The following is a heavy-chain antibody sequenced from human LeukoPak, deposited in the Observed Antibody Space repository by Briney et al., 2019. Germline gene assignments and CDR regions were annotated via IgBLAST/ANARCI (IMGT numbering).Heavy chain of an antibody. Sequence: SETLSLTCAVSGGSISSGGYSWSWIRQPPGKGLEWIGYIYHSGSTYYNPSLKSRVTISVDRSKNQFSLKLSSVTAEDTAVYYCAMEVVRGVPRYFDLWGRGTLVTVSS. D-gene: IGHD3-10*01. CDR1: GGSISSGGYS. J-gene: IGHJ2*01. CDR2: IYHSGST. CDR3: AMEVVRGVPRYFDL. V-gene: IGHV4-30-2*01.